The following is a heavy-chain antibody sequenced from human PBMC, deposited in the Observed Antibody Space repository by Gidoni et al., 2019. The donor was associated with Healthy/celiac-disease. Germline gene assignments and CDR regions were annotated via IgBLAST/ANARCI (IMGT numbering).Heavy chain of an antibody. V-gene: IGHV4-39*01. Sequence: QLQLQESGPGLVKPSETLSLTCTVSGGSISSSSYYWGWIRQPPGKGLEWIGSIYYSGSTYYNRSLKSRVTISVDTSKNQFSLKLSSVTAADTAVYYCARNIAAAGRNWFDPWGQGTLVTVSS. J-gene: IGHJ5*02. CDR1: GGSISSSSYY. CDR3: ARNIAAAGRNWFDP. D-gene: IGHD6-13*01. CDR2: IYYSGST.